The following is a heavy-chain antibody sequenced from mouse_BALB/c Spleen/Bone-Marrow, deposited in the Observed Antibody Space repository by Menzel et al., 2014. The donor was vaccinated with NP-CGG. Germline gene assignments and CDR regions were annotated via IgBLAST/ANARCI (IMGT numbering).Heavy chain of an antibody. CDR2: ISNGGGST. CDR3: ARQGYDVAMDY. J-gene: IGHJ4*01. CDR1: GFTFSDYY. V-gene: IGHV5-12*02. Sequence: EVKLMESGGGLVQPGGSLKLSRATSGFTFSDYYMFWVRQTPEKRLEWVAYISNGGGSTYYPDTVKGRFTISRDNAKNTLYLQMSRLKSEDTAMYYCARQGYDVAMDYWGQGTSVAVSS. D-gene: IGHD2-14*01.